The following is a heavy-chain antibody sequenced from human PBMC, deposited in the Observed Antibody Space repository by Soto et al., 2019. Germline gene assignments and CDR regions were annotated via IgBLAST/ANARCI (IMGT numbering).Heavy chain of an antibody. CDR2: INAGNGNT. D-gene: IGHD6-13*01. Sequence: GASVKVSCKASGYTFTSYGMHWVRQAPGQRLEWMGWINAGNGNTKYSQKFQGRVTIIRDTSASTAYMELSSLRSEDKAVYYCARAPSWYKLDYWGQGTLVTVSS. J-gene: IGHJ4*02. CDR1: GYTFTSYG. CDR3: ARAPSWYKLDY. V-gene: IGHV1-3*01.